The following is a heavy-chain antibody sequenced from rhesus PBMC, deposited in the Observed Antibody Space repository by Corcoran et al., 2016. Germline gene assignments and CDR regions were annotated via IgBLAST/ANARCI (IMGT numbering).Heavy chain of an antibody. Sequence: QVQLQESGPGLVKPSETLSLTCAVSGGSISSSNWWSWIRQPPGKGLQWIGGIYSNSESTNYNPSLKSRVTISKDTSKNQFSLKLSSVTAADTAVYYCAGVDYWGQGVLVTVSS. J-gene: IGHJ4*01. V-gene: IGHV4S12*01. CDR1: GGSISSSNW. CDR2: IYSNSEST. CDR3: AGVDY.